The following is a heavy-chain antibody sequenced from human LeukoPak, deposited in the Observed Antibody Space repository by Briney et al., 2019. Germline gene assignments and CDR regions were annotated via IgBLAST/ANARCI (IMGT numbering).Heavy chain of an antibody. CDR2: IYHSGST. D-gene: IGHD2-2*01. V-gene: IGHV4-38-2*01. J-gene: IGHJ5*02. CDR1: GYSISSGYY. Sequence: PSETLSLICAVSGYSISSGYYWGWTRQPPGKGLEWIGSIYHSGSTYYNPSLKRRVTLSVDTSKNQFSLKLSSVTAADTAVYYCARQGYCSSASCPQGWFDPWGQGTLVTVSS. CDR3: ARQGYCSSASCPQGWFDP.